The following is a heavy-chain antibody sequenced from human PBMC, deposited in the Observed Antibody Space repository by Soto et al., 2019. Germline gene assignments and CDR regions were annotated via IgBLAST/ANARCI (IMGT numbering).Heavy chain of an antibody. CDR3: ARGEGFCGGDCSRDFDY. D-gene: IGHD2-21*02. J-gene: IGHJ4*02. CDR1: GGSFSGYY. V-gene: IGHV4-34*01. Sequence: QVQLQQWGAGLLKPSETLSLTCAVYGGSFSGYYWSWIRQPPGKGLEWIGEINHSGSTNYNPSLNSRVTISVHTSKNQFSLKLSSVTAADTAVYYCARGEGFCGGDCSRDFDYWGQGTLVTVSS. CDR2: INHSGST.